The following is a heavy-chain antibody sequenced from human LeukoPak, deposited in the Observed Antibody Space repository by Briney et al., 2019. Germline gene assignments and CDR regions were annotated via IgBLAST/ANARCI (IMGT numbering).Heavy chain of an antibody. CDR3: ARGGLLGSGYFDY. V-gene: IGHV3-30-3*01. CDR2: ISYDGSNK. D-gene: IGHD3-22*01. J-gene: IGHJ4*02. Sequence: PGGSLRLSCAASGFTFDSYPIHWVRQAPGKGLEWVAVISYDGSNKYYADSVKGRFTISRDNSKNTLYLQMNSLRAEDTAVYYCARGGLLGSGYFDYCGQGTLVTVAS. CDR1: GFTFDSYP.